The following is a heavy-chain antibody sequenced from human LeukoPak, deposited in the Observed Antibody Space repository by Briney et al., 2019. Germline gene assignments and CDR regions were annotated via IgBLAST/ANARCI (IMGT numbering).Heavy chain of an antibody. J-gene: IGHJ4*02. CDR1: IDSFTNYY. D-gene: IGHD1-26*01. V-gene: IGHV4-34*01. Sequence: SETLSLTCAVYIDSFTNYYWNWIRQTPGKGLEWIGEVNDSGGTNINPSLRSRVILSVDTSKNQFSLKLISVTAADTAVYFCARRRRLGPSLDCWGQGTLVAVSS. CDR3: ARRRRLGPSLDC. CDR2: VNDSGGT.